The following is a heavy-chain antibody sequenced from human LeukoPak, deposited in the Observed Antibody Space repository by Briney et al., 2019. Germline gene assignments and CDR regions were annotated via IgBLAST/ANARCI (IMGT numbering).Heavy chain of an antibody. V-gene: IGHV3-21*04. D-gene: IGHD5-18*01. CDR3: AKGPDTAMVPVYYFDY. CDR2: ISSSSSYI. J-gene: IGHJ4*02. CDR1: GFTFSSYS. Sequence: GGSLRLSCAASGFTFSSYSMNWVRQAPGKGLEWVSSISSSSSYIYYADSVKGRFTISRDNAKNSLYLQMNSLRAEDTAVYYCAKGPDTAMVPVYYFDYWGQGTLVTVSS.